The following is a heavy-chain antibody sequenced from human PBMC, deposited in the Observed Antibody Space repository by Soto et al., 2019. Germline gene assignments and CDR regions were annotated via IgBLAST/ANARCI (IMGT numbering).Heavy chain of an antibody. CDR3: ARDGPLGFKGEDAFDI. CDR2: ISSSSSYI. CDR1: GFTFSSYS. V-gene: IGHV3-21*01. J-gene: IGHJ3*02. D-gene: IGHD3-16*01. Sequence: GGSLRLSCAASGFTFSSYSMNWVRQAPGKGLEWVSSISSSSSYIYYADSVKGRFTISRDNAKNSLYLQMNSLRAEDTAVYYCARDGPLGFKGEDAFDIWGQGTMVTVSS.